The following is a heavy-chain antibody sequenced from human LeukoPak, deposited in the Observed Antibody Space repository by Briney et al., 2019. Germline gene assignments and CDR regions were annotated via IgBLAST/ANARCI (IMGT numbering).Heavy chain of an antibody. D-gene: IGHD6-6*01. CDR3: ARVLDVAARGVGRMDV. Sequence: GGSLRLSCAASGFTFSDYYMSWIRQAPGKGLEWVSYISSSGSTIYYADSVKGRFTISRDNAKNSLYLQMNSLRAEDTAVYYCARVLDVAARGVGRMDVWGKGTTVTVSS. CDR2: ISSSGSTI. V-gene: IGHV3-11*04. J-gene: IGHJ6*03. CDR1: GFTFSDYY.